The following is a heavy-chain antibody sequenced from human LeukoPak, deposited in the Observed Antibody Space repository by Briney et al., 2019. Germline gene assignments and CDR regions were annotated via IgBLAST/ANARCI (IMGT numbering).Heavy chain of an antibody. Sequence: GESLRLSCAASGFTFSSYGMHWVRQARGKGLEGGAVISYDGSNKYYAASVKGRFTISSDNSTNTRYLQTTSLRADVTAVYYCASDYGDYLEYFQHWGQGTLVTASS. CDR2: ISYDGSNK. D-gene: IGHD4-17*01. CDR3: ASDYGDYLEYFQH. CDR1: GFTFSSYG. J-gene: IGHJ1*01. V-gene: IGHV3-30*03.